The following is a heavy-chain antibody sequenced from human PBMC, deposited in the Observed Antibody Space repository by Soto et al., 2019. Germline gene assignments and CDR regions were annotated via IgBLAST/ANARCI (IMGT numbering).Heavy chain of an antibody. CDR3: ARDRYEHYGMDV. D-gene: IGHD5-12*01. J-gene: IGHJ6*02. V-gene: IGHV1-69*13. Sequence: SLQVSCKASGGSFSNFGISWVRQAPGQGFEWMGGIVPVFGSTNYAQRFRGRVTMTGDESTSTGYMELSSLRSDDTAVYYCARDRYEHYGMDVWGQGTTVTAS. CDR1: GGSFSNFG. CDR2: IVPVFGST.